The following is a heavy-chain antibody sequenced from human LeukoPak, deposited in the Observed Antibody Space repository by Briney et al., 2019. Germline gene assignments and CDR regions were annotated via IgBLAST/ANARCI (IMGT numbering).Heavy chain of an antibody. V-gene: IGHV1-69*13. CDR3: ARDSAAGNNWFDP. CDR2: IIPIFGTA. J-gene: IGHJ5*02. CDR1: GGTFSSYA. Sequence: GASVKVSCKASGGTFSSYAISWVRQAPGQGLEWMGGIIPIFGTANYAQKFQGRVTITADESTSTAYMELSSLRSEDTAVYYCARDSAAGNNWFDPWGQGTLVTASS. D-gene: IGHD6-13*01.